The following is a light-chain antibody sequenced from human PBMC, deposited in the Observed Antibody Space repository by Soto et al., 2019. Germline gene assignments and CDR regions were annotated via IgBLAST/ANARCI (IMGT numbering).Light chain of an antibody. CDR2: KAS. V-gene: IGKV1-5*03. CDR3: QQYYDFRT. J-gene: IGKJ1*01. Sequence: DIQMTQSPSTLSASVGDKVTITCRASQNIYTWLAWYQQKPGKAPNVLIFKASNLETGVPSRFSGNGSGTEFSLTISSLQPDDFATYYCQQYYDFRTFGQGTKVEIK. CDR1: QNIYTW.